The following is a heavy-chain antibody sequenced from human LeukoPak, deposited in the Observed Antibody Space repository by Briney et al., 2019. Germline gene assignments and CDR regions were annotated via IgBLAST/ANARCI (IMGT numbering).Heavy chain of an antibody. CDR3: ARGNGNTAHFDY. CDR1: GFTFSSYS. V-gene: IGHV3-21*01. D-gene: IGHD5-18*01. Sequence: GGSLRLSCAASGFTFSSYSMNWVRQAPGKGLEWVSSISSSSSYIYYADSVKGRFTTSRDNAKNSLYLQMNSLRAEDTAVYYCARGNGNTAHFDYWGQGTLVTVSS. J-gene: IGHJ4*02. CDR2: ISSSSSYI.